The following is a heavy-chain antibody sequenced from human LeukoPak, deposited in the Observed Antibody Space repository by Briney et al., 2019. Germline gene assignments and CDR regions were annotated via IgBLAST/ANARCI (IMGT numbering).Heavy chain of an antibody. J-gene: IGHJ6*03. CDR3: ARDRPLLWFGELSLDYYYYMDV. D-gene: IGHD3-10*01. CDR2: MNPNSGNT. V-gene: IGHV1-8*01. CDR1: GYTFTSYD. Sequence: ASVKVSCKASGYTFTSYDINWVRQATGQGLEWMGWMNPNSGNTGYAQKFQGRVTMTRNTSISTAYMELSSLRSEDTAVYYCARDRPLLWFGELSLDYYYYMDVWGKGTTVTVSS.